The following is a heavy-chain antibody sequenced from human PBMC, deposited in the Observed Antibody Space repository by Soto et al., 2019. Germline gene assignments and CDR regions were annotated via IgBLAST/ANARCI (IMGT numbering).Heavy chain of an antibody. J-gene: IGHJ5*02. Sequence: SETLSLTCTVSGDSISGGASFWSWIRQPPGKGLEWIANVYYSGSSYYNPSLKSRLTISVDTTKNQFSLQLKSMTAADTAVYYCAKLSCTSTTCYFPGWFDPWGQGTLVTVSS. D-gene: IGHD2-2*01. V-gene: IGHV4-31*03. CDR1: GDSISGGASF. CDR2: VYYSGSS. CDR3: AKLSCTSTTCYFPGWFDP.